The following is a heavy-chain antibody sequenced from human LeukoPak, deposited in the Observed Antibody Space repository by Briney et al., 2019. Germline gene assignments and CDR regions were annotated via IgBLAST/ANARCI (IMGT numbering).Heavy chain of an antibody. CDR1: GFTFSDYY. V-gene: IGHV3-11*04. CDR2: ISSSGSTI. D-gene: IGHD1-26*01. J-gene: IGHJ4*02. CDR3: ARVKYSGSYPHDY. Sequence: GGSLRLSCAASGFTFSDYYMSWIRQAPGKGLEWVSYISSSGSTIYYADSVKGRFTISRDNAKNTLYLQMNSLRAEDTALYYCARVKYSGSYPHDYWGQGTLVTVSS.